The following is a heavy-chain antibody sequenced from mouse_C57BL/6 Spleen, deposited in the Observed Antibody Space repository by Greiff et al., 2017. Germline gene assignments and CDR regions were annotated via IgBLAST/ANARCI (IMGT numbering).Heavy chain of an antibody. CDR1: GFTFSSYA. CDR2: ISDGGSYT. Sequence: EVKLVESGGGLVKPGGSLKLSCAASGFTFSSYAMSWVRQTPEKRLEWVATISDGGSYTYYPDNVKGRFTISRDNAKNNLYLQMSHLKSEDTAMYYCARDQSPWYFDVWGTGTTVTVSS. J-gene: IGHJ1*03. CDR3: ARDQSPWYFDV. V-gene: IGHV5-4*01.